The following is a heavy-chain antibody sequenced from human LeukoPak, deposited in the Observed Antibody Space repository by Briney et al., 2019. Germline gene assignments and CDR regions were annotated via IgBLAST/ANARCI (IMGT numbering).Heavy chain of an antibody. D-gene: IGHD3-22*01. V-gene: IGHV3-30-3*01. CDR1: GFTFSSYA. Sequence: PGGSLRLSCAASGFTFSSYAMHWVRQAPGKGLEWVAVISYDGSNKYYADSVKGRFTISRDNSKNTLYLQMNSLRAEDTAVYYCASQGLRDSSAPRTLDYWGQGTLVTVSS. J-gene: IGHJ4*02. CDR3: ASQGLRDSSAPRTLDY. CDR2: ISYDGSNK.